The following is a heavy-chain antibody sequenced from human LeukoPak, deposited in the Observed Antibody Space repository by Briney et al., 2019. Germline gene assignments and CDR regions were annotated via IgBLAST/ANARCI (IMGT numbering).Heavy chain of an antibody. D-gene: IGHD1-7*01. CDR3: VRDRELNY. V-gene: IGHV4-59*01. CDR1: GVSISIYY. CDR2: IYNSGST. Sequence: PSETLSLTCTVSGVSISIYYWSWIRQPPGKGLEWIGYIYNSGSTSYNPSLKSRATISADTSKNQFSLKLSSVTAADTAVCYCVRDRELNYWGQGTLVTVSS. J-gene: IGHJ4*02.